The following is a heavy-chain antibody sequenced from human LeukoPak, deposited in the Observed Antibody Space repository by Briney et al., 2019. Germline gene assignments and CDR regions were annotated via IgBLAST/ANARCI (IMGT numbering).Heavy chain of an antibody. CDR3: ARETYYSSGNVYNRIDY. Sequence: ASVKVSCKASGYTFPGYYMHWVRQAPGQGLEWMGWINPNSGGTNYAQKFQGRVTMTRDTSISTAYMELSRLTSDDTAVYFCARETYYSSGNVYNRIDYWGQGTLVTVSS. D-gene: IGHD3-10*01. CDR2: INPNSGGT. J-gene: IGHJ4*02. V-gene: IGHV1-2*02. CDR1: GYTFPGYY.